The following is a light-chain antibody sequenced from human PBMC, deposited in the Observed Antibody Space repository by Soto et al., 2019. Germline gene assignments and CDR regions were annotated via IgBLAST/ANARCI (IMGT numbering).Light chain of an antibody. CDR1: SSNIGAGYD. V-gene: IGLV1-40*01. CDR2: GNS. CDR3: QSYDSSLSGSYV. Sequence: QSVLTQPPSVSGAPGQRVTISCTGSSSNIGAGYDGHWYQQLPGTAPKLLIYGNSNRPSGVPDRFSGSKSGTSASLAITGLQATDEADYYCQSYDSSLSGSYVFGPGTKLTVL. J-gene: IGLJ1*01.